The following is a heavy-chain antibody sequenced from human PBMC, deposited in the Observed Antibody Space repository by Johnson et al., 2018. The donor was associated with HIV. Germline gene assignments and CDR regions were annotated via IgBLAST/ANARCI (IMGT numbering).Heavy chain of an antibody. Sequence: VQLVESGGGLVQPGGSLRLSCAASGFTFSSYDMHWVRQATGKGLEWVSAIGTAGDTYYSDSVMGRFTISRDTSKNTLYLQMNSLRGDDTAVYYCTRVSSTSWALDIWGQGTLVTVSA. CDR3: TRVSSTSWALDI. CDR2: IGTAGDT. D-gene: IGHD2-15*01. V-gene: IGHV3-13*01. CDR1: GFTFSSYD. J-gene: IGHJ3*02.